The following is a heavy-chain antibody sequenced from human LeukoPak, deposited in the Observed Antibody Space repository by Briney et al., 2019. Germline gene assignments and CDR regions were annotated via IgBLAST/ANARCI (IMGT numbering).Heavy chain of an antibody. Sequence: PSETLSLICTVPGDSISSYNYFWGWIRQPPGKGLEWVGSIYYRGNTYYNPSLKSRVTLSADTSKNQFSLKVTSVTAADTAVYYCARASSGYYWDFDYWGQGALVTVSS. V-gene: IGHV4-39*01. CDR3: ARASSGYYWDFDY. J-gene: IGHJ4*02. CDR1: GDSISSYNYF. CDR2: IYYRGNT. D-gene: IGHD3-22*01.